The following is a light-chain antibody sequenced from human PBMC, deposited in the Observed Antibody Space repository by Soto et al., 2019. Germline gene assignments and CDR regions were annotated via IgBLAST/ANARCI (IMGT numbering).Light chain of an antibody. J-gene: IGKJ1*01. CDR2: LAY. Sequence: ETVLTQAPLSLPVTVGEPASISCXASRSLLHSIGNNYLDWFLQRPGQSPQLLIYLAYKRASGVPDRFSGSGSGTHFMLNISRVEADDVGVYYCMQGLRSPPTFGQGTKVDIK. CDR1: RSLLHSIGNNY. V-gene: IGKV2-28*01. CDR3: MQGLRSPPT.